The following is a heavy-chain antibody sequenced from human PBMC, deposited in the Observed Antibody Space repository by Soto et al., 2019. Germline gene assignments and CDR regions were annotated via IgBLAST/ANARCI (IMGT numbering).Heavy chain of an antibody. CDR1: GYSFTSYW. J-gene: IGHJ4*02. D-gene: IGHD3-10*01. CDR3: ARSPAWFGEPADY. CDR2: IYPGDSDT. V-gene: IGHV5-51*04. Sequence: GESLKISCKGSGYSFTSYWIGWVRQMPGKGLEWMGIIYPGDSDTGYSPSFQGQVTISADKPISTAYLQWSSLKASDTAMYYCARSPAWFGEPADYWGQGTLVTVSS.